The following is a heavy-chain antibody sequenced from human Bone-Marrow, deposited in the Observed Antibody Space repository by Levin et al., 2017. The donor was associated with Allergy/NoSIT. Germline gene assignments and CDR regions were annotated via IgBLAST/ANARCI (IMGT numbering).Heavy chain of an antibody. D-gene: IGHD1-14*01. CDR3: ARDSPEAAFNYYSGMDV. CDR1: GFTFSSYW. CDR2: IKQDGRDK. Sequence: PGGSLRLSCAASGFTFSSYWMSWVRQAPGKGLEWVASIKQDGRDKYYVDSVKGRFTISRDNAKNSLYLQLNSLRAEDTAVFYCARDSPEAAFNYYSGMDVWGQGTTVTVSS. J-gene: IGHJ6*02. V-gene: IGHV3-7*01.